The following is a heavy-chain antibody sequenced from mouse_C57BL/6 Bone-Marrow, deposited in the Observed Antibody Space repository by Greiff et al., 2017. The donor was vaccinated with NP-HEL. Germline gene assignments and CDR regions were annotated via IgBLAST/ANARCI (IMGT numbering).Heavy chain of an antibody. CDR1: GYTFTSYW. D-gene: IGHD1-1*01. CDR3: AKTPLIYYYGSRPFDY. Sequence: VQLQQPGAELVKPGASVKMSCKASGYTFTSYWITWVKQRPGQGLEWIGDIYPGSGSTNYNEKFKSKATLPVDTSSSTAYMQLSSLTSEDSAVYYCAKTPLIYYYGSRPFDYWGQGTTLTVPS. V-gene: IGHV1-55*01. J-gene: IGHJ2*01. CDR2: IYPGSGST.